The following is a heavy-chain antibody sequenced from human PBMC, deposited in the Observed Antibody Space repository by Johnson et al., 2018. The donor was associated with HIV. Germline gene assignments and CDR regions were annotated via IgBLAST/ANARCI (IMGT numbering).Heavy chain of an antibody. Sequence: QVQLVESGGGLVKPGGSLRLSCPASGFTFSDYYMSWIRQAPGKGLEWVSGVKWNGGSTGYADSVKGRFTISRDNSKNTLYLKMNSLRAEDTAVYYCARDPAAAALRAFDIWGQGTMVTVSS. D-gene: IGHD6-13*01. V-gene: IGHV3-11*04. J-gene: IGHJ3*02. CDR2: VKWNGGST. CDR3: ARDPAAAALRAFDI. CDR1: GFTFSDYY.